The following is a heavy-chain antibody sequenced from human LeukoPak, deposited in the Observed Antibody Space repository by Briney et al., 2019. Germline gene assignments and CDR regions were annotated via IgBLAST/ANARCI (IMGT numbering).Heavy chain of an antibody. V-gene: IGHV3-9*01. Sequence: GGSLRLSCAASGFTFDDYAMHWVRQAPGKGLEWVSGISWNSGSIGYADSVKGRFTISRDNAKNSLYLQMNSLRAEDTALYYCAKGKGGWFGESYFDYWGQGTLVTVSS. J-gene: IGHJ4*02. CDR2: ISWNSGSI. D-gene: IGHD3-10*01. CDR1: GFTFDDYA. CDR3: AKGKGGWFGESYFDY.